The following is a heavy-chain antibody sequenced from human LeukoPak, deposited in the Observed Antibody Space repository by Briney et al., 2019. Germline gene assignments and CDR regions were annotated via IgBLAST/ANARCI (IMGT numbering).Heavy chain of an antibody. CDR1: GGPFSGYY. V-gene: IGHV4-34*01. CDR2: THHSGST. Sequence: SETLSLTCAVYGGPFSGYYWSWIRQPPGKGLEWIGETHHSGSTSYNPSLKSRVTISIDTSKNQFSLKLSSVTAADTAVYYCARGDILTGHYPEYWGQGTLVTVSS. D-gene: IGHD3-9*01. CDR3: ARGDILTGHYPEY. J-gene: IGHJ4*02.